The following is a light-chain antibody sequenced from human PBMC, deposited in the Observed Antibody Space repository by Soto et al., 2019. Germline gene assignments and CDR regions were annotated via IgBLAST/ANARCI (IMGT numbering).Light chain of an antibody. CDR2: DVI. CDR3: SLYTSSTTFV. J-gene: IGLJ1*01. Sequence: QSALTQPASVSGSPGQSITISCIGTSSDVGGYNYVSWYQQHPGKAPKLMIYDVINRPSGVSDRFSGSKSGNAASLTISGLQAEDEAAYYCSLYTSSTTFVFGTGTKLTVL. V-gene: IGLV2-14*01. CDR1: SSDVGGYNY.